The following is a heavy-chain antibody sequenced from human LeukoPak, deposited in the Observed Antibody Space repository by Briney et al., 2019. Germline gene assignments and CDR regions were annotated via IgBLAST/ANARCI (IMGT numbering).Heavy chain of an antibody. CDR2: ISAYTGNT. Sequence: GASVKVSCKASGYTFTSYDINWVRQATGQGLEGMGWISAYTGNTNYAQKLQGRVTMTTDTSTSTAYMELRSLRSDDTAVYYCAREVSTLFDYWGQGTLVTVSS. V-gene: IGHV1-18*01. D-gene: IGHD5/OR15-5a*01. CDR1: GYTFTSYD. J-gene: IGHJ4*02. CDR3: AREVSTLFDY.